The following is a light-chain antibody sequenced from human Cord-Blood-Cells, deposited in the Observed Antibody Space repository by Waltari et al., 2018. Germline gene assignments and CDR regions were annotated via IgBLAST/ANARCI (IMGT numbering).Light chain of an antibody. CDR2: DVS. V-gene: IGLV2-14*01. CDR1: SSDVGGYNY. Sequence: SALTQPASVSGSPGQSITLPCTGTSSDVGGYNYVSWYQQHPGKAPKLMIYDVSNRPSGVSNRFSGSKSGNTASLTISGLQAEDEADYYCSSYTSSSTVFGGGTKLTVL. CDR3: SSYTSSSTV. J-gene: IGLJ2*01.